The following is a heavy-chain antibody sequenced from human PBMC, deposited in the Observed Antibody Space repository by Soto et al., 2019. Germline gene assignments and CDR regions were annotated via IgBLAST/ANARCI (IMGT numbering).Heavy chain of an antibody. CDR1: GYTLTELS. V-gene: IGHV1-24*01. Sequence: ASVKVSCKVSGYTLTELSMHWVRQAPGKGLEWMGGFDPEDGGTIYAQKFQGRVTMTEDTSTDTAYMELSSLRSEDTAVYYCATSVIHGTGNIVVVPAATYQALNGMDVWGQGTTVTVSS. J-gene: IGHJ6*02. CDR2: FDPEDGGT. CDR3: ATSVIHGTGNIVVVPAATYQALNGMDV. D-gene: IGHD2-2*01.